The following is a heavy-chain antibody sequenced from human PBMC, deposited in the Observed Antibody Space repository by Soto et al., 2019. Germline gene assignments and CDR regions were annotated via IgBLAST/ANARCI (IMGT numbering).Heavy chain of an antibody. CDR3: TRLGRDGDTIPFDY. Sequence: GGSLRLSCTASGFMFGDYTLTWFRQAPGKGLECVGFISSKRYGGTPEYAASVKGRFTISRDDSKSIAYLQMNSLKNEDTDVYYCTRLGRDGDTIPFDYWGQGTLVTVSS. J-gene: IGHJ4*02. D-gene: IGHD2-21*01. CDR2: ISSKRYGGTP. CDR1: GFMFGDYT. V-gene: IGHV3-49*03.